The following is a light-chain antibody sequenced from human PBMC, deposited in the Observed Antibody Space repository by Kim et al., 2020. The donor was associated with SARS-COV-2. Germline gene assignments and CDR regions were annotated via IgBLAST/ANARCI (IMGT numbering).Light chain of an antibody. J-gene: IGKJ1*01. CDR1: QYIDGW. CDR2: KAS. V-gene: IGKV1-5*03. Sequence: SAAVGATVTITCRASQYIDGWLAWYQQKPGKVPKILIYKASTLESGVPLRFSGSGSGTEFTLTISSLQPDDFATYYCQQYYSQRTFGQGTKVDIK. CDR3: QQYYSQRT.